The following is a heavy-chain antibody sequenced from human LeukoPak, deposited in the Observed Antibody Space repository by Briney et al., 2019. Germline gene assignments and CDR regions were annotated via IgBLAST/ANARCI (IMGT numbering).Heavy chain of an antibody. CDR1: GGSTSSGDYY. J-gene: IGHJ5*02. D-gene: IGHD3-3*01. CDR3: ARVRPYDFWSGYSNWFDP. V-gene: IGHV4-30-4*01. Sequence: SETLSLTCTVSGGSTSSGDYYWSWIRQPPGKGLEWIGYIYYSGSTYYNPSLKSRVTISVDTSKNQFSLKLSSVTAADTAVYYCARVRPYDFWSGYSNWFDPWGQGTLVTVSS. CDR2: IYYSGST.